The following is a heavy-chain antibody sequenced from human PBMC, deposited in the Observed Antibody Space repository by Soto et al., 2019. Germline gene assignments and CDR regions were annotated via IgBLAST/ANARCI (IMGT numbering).Heavy chain of an antibody. CDR3: SRDPSDSRTSDY. D-gene: IGHD3-22*01. CDR1: GFTVSNNY. Sequence: EVQLVESGGGLVQPGGSLRLSCAVSGFTVSNNYFSWVRQAPGRGLEWVSVIYADGRTFYTDSVKGGFTISRDNSKNTLYLEMISLRVEDTAVYYCSRDPSDSRTSDYWGQGTLVTVSS. CDR2: IYADGRT. V-gene: IGHV3-66*01. J-gene: IGHJ4*02.